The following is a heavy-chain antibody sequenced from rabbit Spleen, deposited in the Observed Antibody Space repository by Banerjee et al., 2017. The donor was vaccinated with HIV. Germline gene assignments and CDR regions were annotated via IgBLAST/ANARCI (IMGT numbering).Heavy chain of an antibody. D-gene: IGHD1-1*01. V-gene: IGHV1S40*01. CDR1: GFSFSSSYY. CDR2: IYNGDGST. Sequence: QSLEESGGDLVKPGASLTLTCAASGFSFSSSYYMCWVRQAPGKGPEWTACIYNGDGSTYYASWVNGRFTISKTSSTTVTLQMTSLTAADTATYFCARDLGAWNSGSYAFNLWGPGTLVTVS. J-gene: IGHJ4*01. CDR3: ARDLGAWNSGSYAFNL.